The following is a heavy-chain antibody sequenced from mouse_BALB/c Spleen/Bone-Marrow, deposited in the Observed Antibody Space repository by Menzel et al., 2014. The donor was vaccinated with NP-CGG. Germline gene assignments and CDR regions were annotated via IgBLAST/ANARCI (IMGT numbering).Heavy chain of an antibody. D-gene: IGHD2-3*01. J-gene: IGHJ4*01. CDR1: GYAFSYSW. CDR2: IYPGDGDT. Sequence: VQRVESGPELVKPGASVEISCKASGYAFSYSWMNWVKQRPGQGLEWIGRIYPGDGDTYYNGKFKGRATLTADKSSSTAYMQLSSLTSVDSAVYFCARSDGYRAMDYWGQGSSVTVSS. V-gene: IGHV1-82*01. CDR3: ARSDGYRAMDY.